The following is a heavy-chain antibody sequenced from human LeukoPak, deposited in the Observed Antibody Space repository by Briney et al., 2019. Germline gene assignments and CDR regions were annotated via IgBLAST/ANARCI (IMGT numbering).Heavy chain of an antibody. V-gene: IGHV3-30-3*01. CDR3: TNGRIEGKDTVEFDY. Sequence: GGSLRLSCAASGFTFSSYAMHWVRQAPGKGLEWVAVISYDGSNKYYADSVKGRFTISRDNSKNTLYLQMNSLRAEDTAVYYCTNGRIEGKDTVEFDYWGQGTLVTVSS. D-gene: IGHD4-23*01. J-gene: IGHJ4*02. CDR1: GFTFSSYA. CDR2: ISYDGSNK.